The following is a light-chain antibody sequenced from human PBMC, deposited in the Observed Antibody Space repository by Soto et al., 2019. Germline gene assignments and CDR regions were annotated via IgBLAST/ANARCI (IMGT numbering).Light chain of an antibody. CDR2: GAS. V-gene: IGKV3-20*01. Sequence: EIVFTQSPFTLSLSPGERSTLSFMASQNIRSSYLAWYQQKPGQAPRLLFYGASSRVTGIQGRLSASGSGEDFTLTISSLQPDDFATYYCQQYGTYLWTFGQGTKVDIK. CDR1: QNIRSSY. CDR3: QQYGTYLWT. J-gene: IGKJ1*01.